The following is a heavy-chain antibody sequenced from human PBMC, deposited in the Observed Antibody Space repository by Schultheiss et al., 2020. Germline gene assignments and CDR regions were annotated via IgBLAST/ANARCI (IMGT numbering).Heavy chain of an antibody. J-gene: IGHJ5*02. CDR2: INPNSGGT. CDR3: ARSSSCPNCYTYWFDP. Sequence: ASVKVSCKASGYTFTGYYMHWVRQAPGQGLEWMGWINPNSGGTNYAQKFQGRVTMTRDTSISTAYMELSRLRSDDTAVYYCARSSSCPNCYTYWFDPWGQGALVTVSS. D-gene: IGHD2-2*02. CDR1: GYTFTGYY. V-gene: IGHV1-2*02.